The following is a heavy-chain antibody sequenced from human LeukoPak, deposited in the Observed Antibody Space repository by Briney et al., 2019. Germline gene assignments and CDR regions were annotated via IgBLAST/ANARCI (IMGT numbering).Heavy chain of an antibody. CDR3: ARDLPRFGVASDAFDI. Sequence: GGSLRLSCAASGFTFSSYSMNWVRQAPGKGLEWVSSISSSSSYIYYADSVKSRFTISRDNAKNSLYLQMNSLRAEDTAVCYCARDLPRFGVASDAFDIWGQGTMVTVSS. CDR1: GFTFSSYS. J-gene: IGHJ3*02. CDR2: ISSSSSYI. V-gene: IGHV3-21*01. D-gene: IGHD3-3*01.